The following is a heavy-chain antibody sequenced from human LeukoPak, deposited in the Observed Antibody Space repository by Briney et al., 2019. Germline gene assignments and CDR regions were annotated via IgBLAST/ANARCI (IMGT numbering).Heavy chain of an antibody. D-gene: IGHD4-17*01. CDR3: ATSWRTVTDWYFDL. CDR2: IYTSGST. J-gene: IGHJ2*01. CDR1: GGSISNYY. Sequence: SVTLSLTCTVSGGSISNYYWSWIRQPAGKGLEWIGRIYTSGSTNYNPSLKSRVTMSVDTSKNQFSLKLSSVTAADTAVYYCATSWRTVTDWYFDLWGRGTLVTVSS. V-gene: IGHV4-4*07.